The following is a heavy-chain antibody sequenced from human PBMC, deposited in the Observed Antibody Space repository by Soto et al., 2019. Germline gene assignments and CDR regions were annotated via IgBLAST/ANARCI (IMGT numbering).Heavy chain of an antibody. CDR3: AGQPTAGSYYDLGSYYYYYAMDV. CDR1: GGSINSYY. CDR2: IYYTGNT. D-gene: IGHD3-10*01. V-gene: IGHV4-59*08. Sequence: SETLSLTCTVSGGSINSYYWSWIRQPPGKGLEWIGYIYYTGNTNYNPSLKSRVTISVDTSKNQFSLKLSSVTAADTAVYYCAGQPTAGSYYDLGSYYYYYAMDVWGQGTTVT. J-gene: IGHJ6*02.